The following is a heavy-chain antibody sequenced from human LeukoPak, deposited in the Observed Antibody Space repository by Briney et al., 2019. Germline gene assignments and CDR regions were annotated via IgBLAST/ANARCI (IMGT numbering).Heavy chain of an antibody. D-gene: IGHD2/OR15-2a*01. CDR3: ARNILFAFDI. Sequence: PGGSLRLSCAVSGFSVSGNYMHWVRQAPGKGLEWVSVIYSGGFTNYADSVKGRFTISRDNSKNMVYLEMNSLRAEDTAMYYCARNILFAFDIWGQGTMVTVSS. CDR1: GFSVSGNY. V-gene: IGHV3-53*01. CDR2: IYSGGFT. J-gene: IGHJ3*02.